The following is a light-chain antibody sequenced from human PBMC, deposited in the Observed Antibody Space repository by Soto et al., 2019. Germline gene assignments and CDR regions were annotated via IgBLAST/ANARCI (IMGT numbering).Light chain of an antibody. CDR2: GNN. V-gene: IGLV1-44*01. J-gene: IGLJ1*01. CDR1: SSNIGRNT. CDR3: AAWDDSLSGGYV. Sequence: SVLTQPPSASGTPGQRVTISCSGSSSNIGRNTVNWFQQFPGTAPTLLIYGNNQRPSGVPDRFSGSKSGTSASLAISGLQSEDEADYYCAAWDDSLSGGYVFGTGTKGTVL.